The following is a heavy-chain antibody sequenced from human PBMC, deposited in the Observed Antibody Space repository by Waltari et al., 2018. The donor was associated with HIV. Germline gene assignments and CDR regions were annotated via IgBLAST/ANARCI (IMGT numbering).Heavy chain of an antibody. CDR3: ARSPITMIVVVTRLAFDI. J-gene: IGHJ3*02. CDR2: INAGNGNT. Sequence: QVQLVQSGAEVKKPGASVKVSCKASGYTFTSYAMHWVRQAPGQRLEWMGWINAGNGNTKYSQKFQGRVTITRDTSASTAYMELSSLRSEDTAVYYCARSPITMIVVVTRLAFDIWGQGTMVTVSS. V-gene: IGHV1-3*01. CDR1: GYTFTSYA. D-gene: IGHD3-22*01.